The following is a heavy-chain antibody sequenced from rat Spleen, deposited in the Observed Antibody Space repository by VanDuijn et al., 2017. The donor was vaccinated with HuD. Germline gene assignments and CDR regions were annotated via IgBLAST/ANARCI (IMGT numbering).Heavy chain of an antibody. J-gene: IGHJ1*01. CDR1: GFTFNNYW. Sequence: EVQLVESGGGLVQPGGSLKLSCVASGFTFNNYWMTWIRQAPGKGLEWVASITNASGRTYYPDSVKGRFTISRDNGKSILYLEMDSLRSEDMATYYCVRQGYLRDWYFDFWGPGTMVTVSS. CDR3: VRQGYLRDWYFDF. CDR2: ITNASGRT. D-gene: IGHD2-7*01. V-gene: IGHV5-31*01.